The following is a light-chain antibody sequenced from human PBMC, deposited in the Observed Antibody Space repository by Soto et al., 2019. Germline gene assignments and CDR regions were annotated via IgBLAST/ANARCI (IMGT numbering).Light chain of an antibody. J-gene: IGLJ2*01. CDR2: EVS. Sequence: QSALTQPPSASGSPGQSVTISCTGTSSDVGGYNYVSWYQQHPGQAPKRMIDEVSKRPSGVPDRFSGSKSGNTASLTVSGLQAEDAADYYCSSYAGSNFVVFGGGTKLTVL. V-gene: IGLV2-8*01. CDR1: SSDVGGYNY. CDR3: SSYAGSNFVV.